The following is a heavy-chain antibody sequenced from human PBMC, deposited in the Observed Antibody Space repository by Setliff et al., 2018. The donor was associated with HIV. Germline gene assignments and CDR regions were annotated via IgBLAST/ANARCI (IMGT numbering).Heavy chain of an antibody. D-gene: IGHD1-26*01. J-gene: IGHJ3*02. Sequence: SVKVSCKASGGAFSSYAINWVRQAPGQGLEWMGGIIPMFGTRNYAQKFQGRVTITTDESTSTDYMELSSLRSEDTALYYCARGQSQGYAYSGSYGAFDIWGQGTMVTVSS. CDR1: GGAFSSYA. CDR3: ARGQSQGYAYSGSYGAFDI. V-gene: IGHV1-69*05. CDR2: IIPMFGTR.